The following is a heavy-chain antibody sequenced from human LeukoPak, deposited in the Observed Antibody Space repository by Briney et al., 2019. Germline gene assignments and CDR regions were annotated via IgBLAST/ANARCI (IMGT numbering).Heavy chain of an antibody. D-gene: IGHD5-12*01. J-gene: IGHJ4*02. CDR2: ISSGSRTI. Sequence: PGGSLRLSCAASGFSFNSYSMNWVRQAPGKGLEWVSYISSGSRTIYYADSVKGRFTISRGNAKNSLCLQMNSLRDEDTAVYYCARDRGTGYSGYDYSDYWGQGTLVTVSS. CDR1: GFSFNSYS. CDR3: ARDRGTGYSGYDYSDY. V-gene: IGHV3-48*02.